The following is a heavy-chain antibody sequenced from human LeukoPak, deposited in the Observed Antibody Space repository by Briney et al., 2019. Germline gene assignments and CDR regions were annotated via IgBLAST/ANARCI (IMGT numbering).Heavy chain of an antibody. J-gene: IGHJ4*02. Sequence: SETLSLTCAVYGGSFSGFYWGWIRQPPGEGLEWIGYTYYSSSTYYNPSLKSRVTISVDTSKNQFSLMLNSVTAADTAVYYCATPGRIAVAGQFDYWGQGTLVTVSS. CDR3: ATPGRIAVAGQFDY. D-gene: IGHD6-19*01. CDR1: GGSFSGFY. CDR2: TYYSSST. V-gene: IGHV4-34*01.